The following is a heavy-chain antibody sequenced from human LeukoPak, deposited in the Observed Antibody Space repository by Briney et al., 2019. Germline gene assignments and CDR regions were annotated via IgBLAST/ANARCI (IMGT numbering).Heavy chain of an antibody. Sequence: GGSLRLSCAASGFTFNSYSMYWVRQVPGKGLEWVAVISYDRTHKYYADSVKGRFTISRDNSKNTLHLQMNGLRVEDAALYYCAKSFYDSGGYYGIIDYWGQGTLVTVSS. D-gene: IGHD3-22*01. CDR3: AKSFYDSGGYYGIIDY. CDR1: GFTFNSYS. CDR2: ISYDRTHK. V-gene: IGHV3-30*18. J-gene: IGHJ4*02.